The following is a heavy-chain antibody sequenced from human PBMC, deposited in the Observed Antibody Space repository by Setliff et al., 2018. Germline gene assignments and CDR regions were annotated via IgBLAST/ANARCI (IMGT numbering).Heavy chain of an antibody. CDR3: ARTARPNRYYNYMDV. D-gene: IGHD3-9*01. CDR1: GYTFTDYY. Sequence: ASVKVSCKASGYTFTDYYMHWVQQAPGQGLEWMGWISGYNGNTDYAQNFQGRVTMTTDTSTSTAYMELSSLRSEDTAVYYCARTARPNRYYNYMDVWGKGTKVTVSS. CDR2: ISGYNGNT. J-gene: IGHJ6*03. V-gene: IGHV1-18*04.